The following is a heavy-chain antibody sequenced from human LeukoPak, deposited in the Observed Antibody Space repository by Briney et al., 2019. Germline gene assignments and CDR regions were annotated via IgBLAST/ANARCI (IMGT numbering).Heavy chain of an antibody. D-gene: IGHD5-24*01. V-gene: IGHV4-39*01. CDR1: GGSISSSSYY. CDR2: IYYSGTT. J-gene: IGHJ4*02. CDR3: ARSRLGWLHQPIDY. Sequence: KPSETLSLTCTVSGGSISSSSYYWGWIRQPPGKGLEWIGSIYYSGTTFNNPSLKSRVTISVDTSRNQFSLKLSSVTAADTAVYYCARSRLGWLHQPIDYWGQGTLVTVSS.